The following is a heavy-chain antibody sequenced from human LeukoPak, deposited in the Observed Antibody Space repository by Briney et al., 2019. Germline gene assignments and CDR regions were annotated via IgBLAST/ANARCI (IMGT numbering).Heavy chain of an antibody. CDR3: AKKLSGSGWIFDY. V-gene: IGHV3-23*01. CDR1: GFMFSSCSMNYP. D-gene: IGHD6-19*01. Sequence: GGSLRLSCIVSGFMFSSCSMNYPMNWVRQAPGKALEWVSSIGGSGVTTSYADSVQGRFTISRDNSKNTLYLQMTSVRAEDTALYYCAKKLSGSGWIFDYWGQGTLVTVSS. CDR2: IGGSGVTT. J-gene: IGHJ4*02.